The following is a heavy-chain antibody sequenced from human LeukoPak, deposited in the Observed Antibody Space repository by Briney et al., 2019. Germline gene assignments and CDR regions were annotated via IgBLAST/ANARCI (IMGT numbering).Heavy chain of an antibody. D-gene: IGHD3-22*01. CDR1: GGSISSYY. CDR2: IYYSGST. CDR3: ARAYYYDSSGYYYPYFDY. Sequence: SETLSLTCTVSGGSISSYYWSWIRQPPGKGLEWIGYIYYSGSTNYNPSLKSRVTLSVDTSKNQFSLKLSSVTAADTAVYYCARAYYYDSSGYYYPYFDYWGQGTLVTVSS. J-gene: IGHJ4*02. V-gene: IGHV4-59*01.